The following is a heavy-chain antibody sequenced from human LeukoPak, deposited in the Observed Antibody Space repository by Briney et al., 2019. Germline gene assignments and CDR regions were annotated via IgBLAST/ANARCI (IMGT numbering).Heavy chain of an antibody. D-gene: IGHD3-22*01. Sequence: SETLSLTCTVSGASFNRDDQYWNWIRQSPGKGLEWIGSIHPSGMLYHNPSLESRVTMSRDTSKNQFSLNLNSVTAADTTVYFCSRGLDSRKLGYWGQGSLVTGSS. J-gene: IGHJ4*02. V-gene: IGHV4-31*03. CDR3: SRGLDSRKLGY. CDR2: IHPSGML. CDR1: GASFNRDDQY.